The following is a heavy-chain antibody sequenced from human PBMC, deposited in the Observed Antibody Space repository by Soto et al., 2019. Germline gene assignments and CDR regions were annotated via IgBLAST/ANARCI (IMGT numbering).Heavy chain of an antibody. CDR1: GFTFSSYW. V-gene: IGHV3-74*01. CDR2: INSDGSST. CDR3: ARRKSSSSGVLDY. Sequence: PGGSLRLSCAASGFTFSSYWMHWVRQAPGKGLVWVSRINSDGSSTSYADSVKGRFTISRDNAKNTLYLQMNSLRAEDTAVYYCARRKSSSSGVLDYWGQGTLVTVSS. D-gene: IGHD6-6*01. J-gene: IGHJ4*02.